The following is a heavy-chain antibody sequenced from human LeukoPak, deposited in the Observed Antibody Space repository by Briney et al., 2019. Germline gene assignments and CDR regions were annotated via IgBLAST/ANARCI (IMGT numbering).Heavy chain of an antibody. D-gene: IGHD4-17*01. CDR3: ARHTTTVTTRRVDP. J-gene: IGHJ5*02. CDR1: GDSISSSSYY. V-gene: IGHV4-39*01. CDR2: IYYSGST. Sequence: SETLSLTCTVSGDSISSSSYYWGWIRQPPGKGLEWIGRIYYSGSTYYNPSLKSRVTISVDTSKNQFSLKLSSVTAADTAVYYCARHTTTVTTRRVDPWGQGTLVTVSS.